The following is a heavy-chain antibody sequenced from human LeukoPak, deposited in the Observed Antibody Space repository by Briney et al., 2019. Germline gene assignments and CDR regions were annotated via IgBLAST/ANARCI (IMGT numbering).Heavy chain of an antibody. J-gene: IGHJ4*02. CDR1: GFTFSSYA. Sequence: GGSLRLSCAASGFTFSSYAMSWVRQAPGKGLEWVSGISGSVGSTYYADPVKGRFTISRDNSKNTLYLQMNSLRAEDTAVYYCAKGSQLGGFDYWGQGTLVTVSS. CDR2: ISGSVGST. D-gene: IGHD6-13*01. V-gene: IGHV3-23*01. CDR3: AKGSQLGGFDY.